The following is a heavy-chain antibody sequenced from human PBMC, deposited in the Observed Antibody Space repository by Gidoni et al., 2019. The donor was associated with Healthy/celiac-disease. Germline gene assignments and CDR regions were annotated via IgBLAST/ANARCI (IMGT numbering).Heavy chain of an antibody. Sequence: QLQLQEPGPGQVKPSETLALTYPVSGGYISSSSYYCGWIRQPPGKGLEWIGSSYYSGSTYYNPSLKSRVTISVDTSQNQFSLKLSSVTAADTAVYYCARQWGEARSTDYWGQGTLVTVSS. V-gene: IGHV4-39*01. CDR1: GGYISSSSYY. CDR3: ARQWGEARSTDY. CDR2: SYYSGST. D-gene: IGHD3-10*01. J-gene: IGHJ4*02.